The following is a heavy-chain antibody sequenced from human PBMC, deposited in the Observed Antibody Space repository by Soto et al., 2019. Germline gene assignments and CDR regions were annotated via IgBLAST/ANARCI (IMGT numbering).Heavy chain of an antibody. D-gene: IGHD6-13*01. CDR2: IYYRGST. Sequence: QVQLQESGPGLVKPSDTLSLTCTVSGGSISGYYWSWIRQSPGKGLDYIGYIYYRGSTNYNPSLKSRVTMSVDTSRNQFSLKVNSVTAADTAVYYCARQQLLPFYYALDVWGQGTTVTVSS. V-gene: IGHV4-59*07. CDR3: ARQQLLPFYYALDV. CDR1: GGSISGYY. J-gene: IGHJ6*02.